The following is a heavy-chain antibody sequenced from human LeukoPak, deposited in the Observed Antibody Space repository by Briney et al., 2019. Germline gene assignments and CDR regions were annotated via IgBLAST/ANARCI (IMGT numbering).Heavy chain of an antibody. CDR2: INHSGST. J-gene: IGHJ4*02. Sequence: SETLSLTCAVYGGSFSGYYWSWIRQPPGKGLEWIGEINHSGSTNYNPSLKSRVTISVDTSKNQFSLKLSSVTAADTAVYYCARGRLYYDILTGYYKSYYFDYWGQGTLVTVSS. D-gene: IGHD3-9*01. CDR1: GGSFSGYY. V-gene: IGHV4-34*01. CDR3: ARGRLYYDILTGYYKSYYFDY.